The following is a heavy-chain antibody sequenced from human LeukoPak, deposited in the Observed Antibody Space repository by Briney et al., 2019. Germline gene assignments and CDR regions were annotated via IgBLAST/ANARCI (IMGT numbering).Heavy chain of an antibody. CDR3: ARAITMVRGVTGRYYMDV. CDR1: GGTFSSYA. D-gene: IGHD3-10*01. J-gene: IGHJ6*03. V-gene: IGHV1-69*05. Sequence: ASVKVSCKASGGTFSSYAISWVRQAPGQGLECMGRIIPIFGTANYAQKFQGRVTITTDESTSTAYMGLSSLRSEDTAVYYCARAITMVRGVTGRYYMDVWGKGTTVTVSS. CDR2: IIPIFGTA.